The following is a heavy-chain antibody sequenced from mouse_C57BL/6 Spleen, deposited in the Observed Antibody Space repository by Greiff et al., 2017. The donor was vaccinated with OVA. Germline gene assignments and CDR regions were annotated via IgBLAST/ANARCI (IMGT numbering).Heavy chain of an antibody. J-gene: IGHJ2*02. D-gene: IGHD2-3*01. CDR3: ARNGYYGRYYIDY. CDR2: IYPGDGDT. CDR1: GYAFSSSW. Sequence: VQLQQSGPELVKPGASVKISCKASGYAFSSSWMNWVKQRPGKGLEWIGRIYPGDGDTNYHGKLRGKATLTADKSSSTAYMQLSSLTSEDSSVYFCARNGYYGRYYIDYWGQGTSLTVSS. V-gene: IGHV1-82*01.